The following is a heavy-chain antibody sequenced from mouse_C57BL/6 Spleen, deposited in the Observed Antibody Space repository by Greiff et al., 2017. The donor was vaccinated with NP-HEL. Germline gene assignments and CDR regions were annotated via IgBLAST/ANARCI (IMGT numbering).Heavy chain of an antibody. CDR1: GYSFTGYY. J-gene: IGHJ2*01. CDR3: ARNYGNWDFDY. CDR2: INPSTGGT. V-gene: IGHV1-42*01. D-gene: IGHD2-1*01. Sequence: VQLQQSGPELVKPGASVKISCKASGYSFTGYYMNWVKQSPEKSLEWIGEINPSTGGTTYNQKFKAKATLTVDKSSSTAYMQLKSLTSEDSAVYYCARNYGNWDFDYWGQGTTLTVSS.